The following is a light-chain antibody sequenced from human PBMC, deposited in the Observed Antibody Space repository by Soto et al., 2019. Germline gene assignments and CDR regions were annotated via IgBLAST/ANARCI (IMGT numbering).Light chain of an antibody. V-gene: IGKV3-15*01. CDR1: QSVSNC. Sequence: ILMTQSPATLSVSPGERATLSCRASQSVSNCLAWYQQKPGQAPRLLIYDASTRATGIPARFSGSGSGTDFTLTIIGLQSEDFAVYYCQQYNNWPPWTFGQGTKVEIK. J-gene: IGKJ1*01. CDR2: DAS. CDR3: QQYNNWPPWT.